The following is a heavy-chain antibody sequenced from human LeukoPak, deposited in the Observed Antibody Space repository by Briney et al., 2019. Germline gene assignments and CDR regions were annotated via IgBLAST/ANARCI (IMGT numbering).Heavy chain of an antibody. D-gene: IGHD4-17*01. CDR2: INPNSGAT. V-gene: IGHV1-2*02. CDR3: ARVPFYGDYEEFFDY. Sequence: ASVKVSCKVSGYTFTGYYMHWVRQAPGQGLEWMGWINPNSGATNYAQNFQGRVTMTRDTSISTAYMELSRLRSDDMAVYYCARVPFYGDYEEFFDYWGQGTLVIVSS. J-gene: IGHJ4*02. CDR1: GYTFTGYY.